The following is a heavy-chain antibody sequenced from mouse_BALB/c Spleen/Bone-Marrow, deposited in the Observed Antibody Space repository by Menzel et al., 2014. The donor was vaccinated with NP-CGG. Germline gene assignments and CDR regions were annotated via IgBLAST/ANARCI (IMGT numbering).Heavy chain of an antibody. CDR3: ARADANKAGYSPFNL. Sequence: EESGGRLVTPETPLTLTCTVSGFSLDHYGVNWVRQAPGKGLEWIGIIFNVDITYYASRTKGRFTISRTSTTVNLKITSPTTEDTATYFCARADANKAGYSPFNLWGQGTLVTVS. D-gene: IGHD2-2*01. CDR1: GFSLDHYG. V-gene: IGHV5-6-5*01. CDR2: IFNVDIT. J-gene: IGHJ3*02.